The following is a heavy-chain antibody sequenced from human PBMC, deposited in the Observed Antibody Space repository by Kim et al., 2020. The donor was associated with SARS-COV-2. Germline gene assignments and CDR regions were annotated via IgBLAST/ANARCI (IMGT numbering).Heavy chain of an antibody. CDR2: IKYDGSDK. J-gene: IGHJ3*02. D-gene: IGHD6-19*01. CDR3: ARRYGVRLRSGWKDSFDI. V-gene: IGHV3-7*01. CDR1: GFTFSSYW. Sequence: GGSLRLSCAASGFTFSSYWMTWVRQSPGKGLEWVANIKYDGSDKYYVDSVKGRFTTSRDNDKNSLYLQMNSLRAEDTAVYYGARRYGVRLRSGWKDSFDIFGPWTMVTVSS.